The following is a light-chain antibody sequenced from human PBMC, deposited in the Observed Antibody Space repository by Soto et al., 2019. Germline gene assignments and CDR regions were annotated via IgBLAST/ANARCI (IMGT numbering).Light chain of an antibody. CDR2: TAS. CDR1: QDINKW. CDR3: QQGKSFPLT. V-gene: IGKV1-12*01. Sequence: DIQMTQSPSSVAASVGDRVTITCRASQDINKWLAWYQQKPGLAPNLVIYTASRLHGGGPSRFSGSASRTDFTLTISSLQTEDVATYYCQQGKSFPLTFAGGTKADIK. J-gene: IGKJ4*01.